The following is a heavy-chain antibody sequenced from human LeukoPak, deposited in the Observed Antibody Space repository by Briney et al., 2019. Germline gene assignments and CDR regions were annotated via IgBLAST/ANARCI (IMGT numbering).Heavy chain of an antibody. CDR2: IKQDGSEK. CDR3: AKEISGSYYVGVDY. CDR1: GFTFSSYW. Sequence: GGSLRLSCAASGFTFSSYWMSWVRQAPGKGLEWVANIKQDGSEKYYVDSVKGRFTISRDNAKNSLYLQMNSLRAEDTALYYCAKEISGSYYVGVDYWGQGTLVTVSS. J-gene: IGHJ4*02. V-gene: IGHV3-7*03. D-gene: IGHD1-26*01.